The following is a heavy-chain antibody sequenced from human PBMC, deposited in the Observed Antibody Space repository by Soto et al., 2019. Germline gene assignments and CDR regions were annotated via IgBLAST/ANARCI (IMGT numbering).Heavy chain of an antibody. Sequence: EVQLVESGGGLVKPGGSLRLSCAASGFTFSSYSMNWVLQAPGKGLEWVSSISSSSSYIYYADSVKGRFTISRDNAKNSLYLQMNSLRAEDTAVYYCARLDIVVVPAAMHTPRKIDYWGQGTLVTVSS. J-gene: IGHJ4*02. V-gene: IGHV3-21*01. D-gene: IGHD2-2*01. CDR3: ARLDIVVVPAAMHTPRKIDY. CDR1: GFTFSSYS. CDR2: ISSSSSYI.